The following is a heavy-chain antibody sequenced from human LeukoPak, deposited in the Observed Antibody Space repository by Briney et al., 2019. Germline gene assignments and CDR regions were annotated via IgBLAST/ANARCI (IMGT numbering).Heavy chain of an antibody. Sequence: KAGGSLRLSCAASGFTFSSYAMSWVRQAPGRGLGWVSTIRGSGDDTYYADSMKGRFTISRDNARNSLYLQMNSLRTEDTAVYYCASFGLNWKGPGFWGQGTLVTVSP. CDR1: GFTFSSYA. CDR3: ASFGLNWKGPGF. D-gene: IGHD1-1*01. J-gene: IGHJ4*02. CDR2: IRGSGDDT. V-gene: IGHV3-21*01.